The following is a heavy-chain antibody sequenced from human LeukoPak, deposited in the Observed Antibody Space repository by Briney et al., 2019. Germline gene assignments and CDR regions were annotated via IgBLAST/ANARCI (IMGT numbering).Heavy chain of an antibody. D-gene: IGHD3-10*01. V-gene: IGHV4-4*02. CDR2: IYHSGST. J-gene: IGHJ4*02. Sequence: SETLSLTCAVSGGSISSSNWWSWVRQPPGKGLEWIGEIYHSGSTNYNPSLKSRVTISVDKSKNQFSLKLSSVTAADTAVYYCARGSMVRGPRRFDYWGQGTLVIVSS. CDR3: ARGSMVRGPRRFDY. CDR1: GGSISSSNW.